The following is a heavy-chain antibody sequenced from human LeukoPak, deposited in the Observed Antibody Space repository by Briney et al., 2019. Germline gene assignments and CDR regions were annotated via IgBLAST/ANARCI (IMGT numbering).Heavy chain of an antibody. Sequence: GGSLRLSCAASGFTVSSNYMSWVRQAPGKGLEWVSIIYSGGSTYYAGSVKGRFTISRDNSKNTLYLQMNSLRAEDTAVYYCARDKAPYYYGSGSYSDYWGQGTLVTVSS. CDR3: ARDKAPYYYGSGSYSDY. V-gene: IGHV3-66*02. J-gene: IGHJ4*02. CDR1: GFTVSSNY. D-gene: IGHD3-10*01. CDR2: IYSGGST.